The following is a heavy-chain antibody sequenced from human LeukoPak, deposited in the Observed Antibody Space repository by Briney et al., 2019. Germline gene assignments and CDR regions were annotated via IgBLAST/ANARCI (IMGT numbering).Heavy chain of an antibody. CDR3: AKDLFYYDKGGFDY. CDR1: GFAFSSYG. V-gene: IGHV3-30*18. Sequence: GRSLRLSCAASGFAFSSYGLHWVRQAPDKGLEWVAFISYDGSNKFYGDSVKGRFTISRDNSKNTLYLQMNSLRTEDTAVYYCAKDLFYYDKGGFDYWGQGTLVTVSS. J-gene: IGHJ4*02. CDR2: ISYDGSNK. D-gene: IGHD3-22*01.